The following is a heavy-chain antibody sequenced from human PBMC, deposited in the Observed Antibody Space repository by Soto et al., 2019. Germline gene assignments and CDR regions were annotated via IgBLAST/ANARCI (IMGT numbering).Heavy chain of an antibody. CDR3: ARGFGELFTGGGWDYYYYYGMDV. CDR2: IIPIFGTA. CDR1: GGTFSSYA. J-gene: IGHJ6*02. V-gene: IGHV1-69*13. D-gene: IGHD3-10*01. Sequence: ASVKVSCKASGGTFSSYAISWVRQAPGQGLEWMGGIIPIFGTANYAQKFQGRVTITADESTSTAYMELSSLRSEDTAGYYCARGFGELFTGGGWDYYYYYGMDVWGQGTTVTVSS.